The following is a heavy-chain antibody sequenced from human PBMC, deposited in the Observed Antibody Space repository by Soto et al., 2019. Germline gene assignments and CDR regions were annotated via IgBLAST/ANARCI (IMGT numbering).Heavy chain of an antibody. D-gene: IGHD3-16*01. J-gene: IGHJ3*02. CDR3: ARVLRLDAFDI. CDR2: IYYIGST. CDR1: GGSISSGGYY. Sequence: SETLSLTCTVSGGSISSGGYYWSWIRQHPGKGLEWIGYIYYIGSTYYNPSLKSRVTISVDTSKNQFSLKLSSVTAADTAVYYCARVLRLDAFDIWGQGTMVTVSS. V-gene: IGHV4-31*03.